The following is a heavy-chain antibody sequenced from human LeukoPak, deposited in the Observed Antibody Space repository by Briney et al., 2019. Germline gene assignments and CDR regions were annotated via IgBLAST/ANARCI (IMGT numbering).Heavy chain of an antibody. V-gene: IGHV1-18*01. CDR1: GYTFTSYG. D-gene: IGHD1-26*01. CDR2: ISAYNGNT. J-gene: IGHJ3*02. Sequence: ASVKVSCKASGYTFTSYGISWVRQAPGQGLEWIGWISAYNGNTNYAQKLQGRVTMTTDTSTSTAYMELRSLRSDDTAVYYCASKIVGANPDAFDIWGQGTMVTVSS. CDR3: ASKIVGANPDAFDI.